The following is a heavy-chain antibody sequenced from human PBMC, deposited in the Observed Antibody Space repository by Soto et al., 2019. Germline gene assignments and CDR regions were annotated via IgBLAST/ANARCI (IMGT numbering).Heavy chain of an antibody. CDR2: INSDGSNT. CDR1: GFSINTYW. CDR3: ARPWGATTSVDY. J-gene: IGHJ4*02. V-gene: IGHV3-74*01. Sequence: EVQLVESGGGLVQPGGSLRLSCAASGFSINTYWMHWVRQAPGKGLVWVSVINSDGSNTAYADSVKGRFTISRDNAKNTLYLQMNSLGPEDTAFYYCARPWGATTSVDYWGQGTLVTVSS. D-gene: IGHD4-17*01.